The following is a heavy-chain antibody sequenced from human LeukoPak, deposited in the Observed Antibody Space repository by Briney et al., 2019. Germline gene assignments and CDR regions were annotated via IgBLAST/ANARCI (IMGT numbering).Heavy chain of an antibody. CDR3: ARQIGWDDGFDI. J-gene: IGHJ3*02. CDR1: GGSISSGSYY. CDR2: IYYSGST. V-gene: IGHV4-61*09. Sequence: SQTLSLTCTVSGGSISSGSYYWSWIRQPAGKGLEWIGYIYYSGSTNYNPSLKSRVTISVDTSKNQFSLKLSSVTAADTAVYYCARQIGWDDGFDIWGQGTMVTVSS. D-gene: IGHD1-26*01.